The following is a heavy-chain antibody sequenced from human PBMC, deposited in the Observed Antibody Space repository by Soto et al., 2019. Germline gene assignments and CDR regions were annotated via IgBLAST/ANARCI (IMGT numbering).Heavy chain of an antibody. CDR3: ARDVSGPGASYVMDV. CDR2: INPGGGRT. D-gene: IGHD2-2*01. J-gene: IGHJ6*02. CDR1: GYIFSSHC. Sequence: ASVKVSCKXSGYIFSSHCIYWVRQAPGQGLRWMGIINPGGGRTSYAQKFQGRVTMTRDMSTSTVYMELTSLRYEDTAVYYCARDVSGPGASYVMDVWGQGTTVTVSS. V-gene: IGHV1-46*01.